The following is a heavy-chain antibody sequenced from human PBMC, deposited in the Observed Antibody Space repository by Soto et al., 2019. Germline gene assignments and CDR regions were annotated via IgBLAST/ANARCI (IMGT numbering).Heavy chain of an antibody. J-gene: IGHJ4*02. Sequence: QVQLVQSGAEVKKPGSSVKISCKSSGGSFTSYAITWVRQAPGQGLEWMGGIIPGFDATNSDQKFEGRVTMTADKSAGTAYMELTNLTSEDTALYFCARVRSPGRWHHLLYWGQGTLVTVSS. CDR3: ARVRSPGRWHHLLY. D-gene: IGHD2-15*01. CDR2: IIPGFDAT. V-gene: IGHV1-69*06. CDR1: GGSFTSYA.